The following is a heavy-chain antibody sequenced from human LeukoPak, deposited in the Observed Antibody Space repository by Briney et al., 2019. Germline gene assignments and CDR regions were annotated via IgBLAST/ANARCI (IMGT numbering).Heavy chain of an antibody. CDR1: GFTFSSYA. D-gene: IGHD1-26*01. Sequence: KPGGSLRLSCAASGFTFSSYAMSWVRQAPGKGLQWVSSISTRSSHIYYTDSVKGRFTISRDNAKNSLYLQMTGLRVDDTAVYYCARERAAVSGTMDYWGQGTLVTVSS. CDR3: ARERAAVSGTMDY. CDR2: ISTRSSHI. J-gene: IGHJ4*02. V-gene: IGHV3-21*06.